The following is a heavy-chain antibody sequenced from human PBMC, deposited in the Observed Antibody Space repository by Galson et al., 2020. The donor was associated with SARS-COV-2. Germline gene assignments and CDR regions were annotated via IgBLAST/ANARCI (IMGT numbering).Heavy chain of an antibody. CDR1: GYTFTSYD. CDR2: MNPNSGNT. D-gene: IGHD3-3*01. V-gene: IGHV1-8*01. CDR3: ARGVLRFLEWLLGPLYYYYYMDV. J-gene: IGHJ6*03. Sequence: ASVKVSCKASGYTFTSYDINWVRQATGQGLKWMGWMNPNSGNTGYAQKFQGRVTMTRNTSISTAYMELSSLRSEDTAVYYCARGVLRFLEWLLGPLYYYYYMDVWGKGTTVTVSS.